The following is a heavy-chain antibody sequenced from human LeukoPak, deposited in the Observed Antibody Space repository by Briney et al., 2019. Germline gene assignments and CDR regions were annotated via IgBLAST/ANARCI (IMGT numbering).Heavy chain of an antibody. CDR3: ASGSGH. CDR2: ISGSSRAI. V-gene: IGHV3-48*02. J-gene: IGHJ4*02. Sequence: GGSLRLSCAASGFTFSSYSINWVRQAPGKGLEWISYISGSSRAIYYADSVKGRFTISRDNAKNSLYLQMNSLRDEDTAVFYCASGSGHWGQGTLVTVSS. D-gene: IGHD2-2*03. CDR1: GFTFSSYS.